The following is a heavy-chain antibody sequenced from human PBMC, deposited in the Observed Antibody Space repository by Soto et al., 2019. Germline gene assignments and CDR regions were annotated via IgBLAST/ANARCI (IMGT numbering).Heavy chain of an antibody. CDR1: GFTFDDYA. D-gene: IGHD3-10*01. J-gene: IGHJ6*02. V-gene: IGHV3-9*01. CDR3: AKELTYYYGSGSSGSMDV. CDR2: ISWNSGSI. Sequence: GGSLRLSCAASGFTFDDYAMHWVRQAPGKGLEWVSGISWNSGSIGYADSVKGRFTISRDDAKNSLYLQMNSLRAEDTALYYCAKELTYYYGSGSSGSMDVWGQGTTVTVSS.